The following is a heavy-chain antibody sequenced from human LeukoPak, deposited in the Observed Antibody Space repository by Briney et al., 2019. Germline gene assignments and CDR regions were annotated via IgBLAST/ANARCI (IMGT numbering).Heavy chain of an antibody. D-gene: IGHD1-1*01. CDR2: ISGSGGST. Sequence: GGSLRLSCAASGFTFSSYAMSWVRQAPGKGLEWVSAISGSGGSTYYADSVKGRFTISRDNSKNTLYLQVNSLRAEDTAVYYCAKPEGSGDRPALFDYWGQGTLVTVSS. CDR1: GFTFSSYA. V-gene: IGHV3-23*01. J-gene: IGHJ4*02. CDR3: AKPEGSGDRPALFDY.